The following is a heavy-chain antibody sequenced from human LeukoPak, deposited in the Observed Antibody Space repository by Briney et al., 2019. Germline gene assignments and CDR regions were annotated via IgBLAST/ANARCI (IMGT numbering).Heavy chain of an antibody. D-gene: IGHD2-2*01. J-gene: IGHJ6*03. CDR1: GYTFTSYD. V-gene: IGHV1-8*01. Sequence: GASVKVSCKASGYTFTSYDINWVRQATGQGLEWMGWMNPNSGNTGYAQKFQGRVTMTRDTSISTAYMELSRLRSDDTAVYYCARDLIVVVPAAIPNYYYYMDVWGKGTTVTVSS. CDR2: MNPNSGNT. CDR3: ARDLIVVVPAAIPNYYYYMDV.